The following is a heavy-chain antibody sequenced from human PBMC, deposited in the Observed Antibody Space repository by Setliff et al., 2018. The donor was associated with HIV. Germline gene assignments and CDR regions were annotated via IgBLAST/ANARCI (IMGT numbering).Heavy chain of an antibody. Sequence: GASVKVSCKASGYTFTSYYMHWVRQAPGQGLEWMGIINPSGGSTSYAQNFQGRVTMTRDTSISTAYVQWSSLKASDTAMYYCARLALGIHYHYMDVWGKGTTVTVSS. V-gene: IGHV1-46*01. D-gene: IGHD7-27*01. J-gene: IGHJ6*03. CDR2: INPSGGST. CDR3: ARLALGIHYHYMDV. CDR1: GYTFTSYY.